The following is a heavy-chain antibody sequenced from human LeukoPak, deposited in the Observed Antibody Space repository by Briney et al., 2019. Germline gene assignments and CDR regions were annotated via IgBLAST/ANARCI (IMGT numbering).Heavy chain of an antibody. J-gene: IGHJ4*02. CDR1: GFTFNSYA. CDR2: MSYDGTNK. D-gene: IGHD1-26*01. V-gene: IGHV3-30*01. CDR3: ARDVSGSYLDY. Sequence: GGSLRLSCEASGFTFNSYAMHWVRQAPGKGLEWVALMSYDGTNKYYADSVKGRFTISRDNSKNTLYLQMNSLRADDTAVYYCARDVSGSYLDYWGQGTLVTVSS.